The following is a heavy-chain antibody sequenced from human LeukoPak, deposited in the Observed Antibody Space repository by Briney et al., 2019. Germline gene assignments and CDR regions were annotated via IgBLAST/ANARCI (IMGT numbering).Heavy chain of an antibody. V-gene: IGHV1-18*01. CDR1: GYTFTSYG. Sequence: ASVKVSCKASGYTFTSYGISWVRQAPGQGLEWMGWISAYNGNTNYAQKLQGRVTMTTDTSTSTAYMELRSLRSDDTAVYYCARVGITIFGVVTTVDYWAREPWSPSPQ. D-gene: IGHD3-3*01. J-gene: IGHJ4*02. CDR3: ARVGITIFGVVTTVDY. CDR2: ISAYNGNT.